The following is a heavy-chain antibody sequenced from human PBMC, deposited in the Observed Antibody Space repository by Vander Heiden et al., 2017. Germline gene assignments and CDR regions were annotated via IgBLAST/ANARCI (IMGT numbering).Heavy chain of an antibody. V-gene: IGHV1-69*01. Sequence: QVQLVQSGAEVKKPGSSVKVSCKASGGTFSSYAISWVRQAPGQGLEWMGGIIPIFGTANYAQKFQGRVTITADESTSTAYMELSSLRSEDTAVYYCARGTLVVVPAASWYYYYGMDVWGQGTTVTVSS. CDR2: IIPIFGTA. CDR3: ARGTLVVVPAASWYYYYGMDV. CDR1: GGTFSSYA. J-gene: IGHJ6*02. D-gene: IGHD2-2*01.